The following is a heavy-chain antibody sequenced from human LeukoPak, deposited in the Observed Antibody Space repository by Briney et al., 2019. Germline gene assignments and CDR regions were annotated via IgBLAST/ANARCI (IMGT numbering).Heavy chain of an antibody. CDR2: IIPILGIA. J-gene: IGHJ4*02. V-gene: IGHV1-69*04. D-gene: IGHD6-19*01. CDR3: ARDLGSSGWYGFDY. CDR1: GGTFSSYA. Sequence: GASVKVSCKASGGTFSSYAISWVRQAPGQGLEWMGRIIPILGIANYAQKFQGRVTITADKSTSTAYMELSSLRSEDTAVYYCARDLGSSGWYGFDYWDQGTLVTVSS.